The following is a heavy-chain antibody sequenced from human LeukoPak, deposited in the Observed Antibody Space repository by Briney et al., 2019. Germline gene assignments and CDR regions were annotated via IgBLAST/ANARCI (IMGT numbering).Heavy chain of an antibody. D-gene: IGHD6-19*01. Sequence: AEALSLTCTVSGGSISRYSWVWIRQPPGKGLEWIGSIYYSGSTYYNPSLKSRVTMSVDTSKNQFALKLTSLTAEDTAVYSCASRLTKRSYYFDYWGQGTLVTVSS. CDR3: ASRLTKRSYYFDY. CDR1: GGSISRYS. CDR2: IYYSGST. J-gene: IGHJ4*02. V-gene: IGHV4-39*01.